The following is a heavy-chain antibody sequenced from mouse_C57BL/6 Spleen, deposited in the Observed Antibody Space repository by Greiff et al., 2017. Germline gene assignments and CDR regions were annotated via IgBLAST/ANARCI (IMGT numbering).Heavy chain of an antibody. V-gene: IGHV3-6*01. CDR2: ISYDGSN. CDR1: GYSITSGYY. CDR3: ARGVTGIGFDY. D-gene: IGHD2-3*01. Sequence: EVKLVESGPGLVKPSQSLSLTCSVTGYSITSGYYWNWIRQFPGNKLEWMGYISYDGSNNYNPSLKNRISITRDTSKNQFFLKLNSVTTEDTATYYCARGVTGIGFDYWGQGTTLTVSS. J-gene: IGHJ2*01.